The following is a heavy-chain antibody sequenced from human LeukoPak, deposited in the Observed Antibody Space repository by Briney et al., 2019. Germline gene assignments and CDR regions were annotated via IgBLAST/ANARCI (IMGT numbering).Heavy chain of an antibody. CDR2: RYYSGST. J-gene: IGHJ1*01. V-gene: IGHV4-59*01. Sequence: SETLSLTCSVSVGPISSYYWTWIRHPPGKGLEWIGYRYYSGSTTYNPSLKSRVTISVDTSKSQFSLKLISVTAADTAIYYCARVRGDFETDWGQGTLVTVSS. CDR1: VGPISSYY. CDR3: ARVRGDFETD. D-gene: IGHD3-16*01.